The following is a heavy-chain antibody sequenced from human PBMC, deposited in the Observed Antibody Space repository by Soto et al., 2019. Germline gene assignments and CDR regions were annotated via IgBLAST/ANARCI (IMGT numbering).Heavy chain of an antibody. CDR3: AQGSYSSGWYGGY. V-gene: IGHV2-5*01. CDR2: IYWNDDK. D-gene: IGHD6-19*01. J-gene: IGHJ4*02. CDR1: GFSLSTSGVG. Sequence: QITLKESGPTLVKPTQTLTLTCTFSGFSLSTSGVGVGWIRQPPGKALEWLALIYWNDDKLYSPSLKSSLTNSQDTTTNHVVLTKTNMDPVDTATYYCAQGSYSSGWYGGYWGQGTLVTVSS.